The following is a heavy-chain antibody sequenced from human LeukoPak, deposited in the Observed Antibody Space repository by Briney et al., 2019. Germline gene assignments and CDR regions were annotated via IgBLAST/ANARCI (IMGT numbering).Heavy chain of an antibody. D-gene: IGHD6-13*01. J-gene: IGHJ5*02. Sequence: SETLSLTCTVSGGSISSSSYYWGWIRQPPGKGLEWIGSIYYSGSTYYNPSLKSRVTISVDTSKNQFSLKLSSVTAADTAVYYCARGGTSIAAAGTPNWFDPWGQGTLVTVSS. CDR1: GGSISSSSYY. CDR2: IYYSGST. V-gene: IGHV4-39*07. CDR3: ARGGTSIAAAGTPNWFDP.